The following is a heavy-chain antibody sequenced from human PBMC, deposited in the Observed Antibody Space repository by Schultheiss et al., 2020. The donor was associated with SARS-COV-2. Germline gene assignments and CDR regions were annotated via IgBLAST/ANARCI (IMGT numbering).Heavy chain of an antibody. D-gene: IGHD3-22*01. J-gene: IGHJ4*02. V-gene: IGHV3-23*01. CDR2: ISGSGGST. Sequence: GGSLRLSCAASGFTFSSYAMSWVRQAPGKGLEWVSAISGSGGSTYYADSVKGRFTISRDNSKNTLYLQMNSLRAEDTAVYYCARDFRDDSSGYYSNWGQGTLVTVSS. CDR1: GFTFSSYA. CDR3: ARDFRDDSSGYYSN.